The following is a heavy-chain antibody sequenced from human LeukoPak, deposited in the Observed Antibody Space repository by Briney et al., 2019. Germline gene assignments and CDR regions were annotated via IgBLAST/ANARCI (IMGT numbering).Heavy chain of an antibody. Sequence: SETLSLTCTVSGGSISSSSYYWGWIRQPPGKGLEWIGSIYYSGSTNYNPSLKSRVTISVDTSKNQFSLKLSSVTAADTAVYYCTSGSYSFYYMDVWGKGTTVTVSS. V-gene: IGHV4-39*07. CDR1: GGSISSSSYY. J-gene: IGHJ6*03. CDR3: TSGSYSFYYMDV. D-gene: IGHD1-26*01. CDR2: IYYSGST.